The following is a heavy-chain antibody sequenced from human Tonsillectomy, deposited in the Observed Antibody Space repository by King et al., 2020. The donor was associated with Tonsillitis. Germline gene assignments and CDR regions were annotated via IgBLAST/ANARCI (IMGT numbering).Heavy chain of an antibody. V-gene: IGHV4-4*07. CDR1: GDSISSYN. J-gene: IGHJ5*02. Sequence: VQLQESGPGQGKPSETLSLTCTLSGDSISSYNWGWSRQPPWKGLEWIASLYLSVSSASNPTLTRRVTMSVDTSKNQFSLNLRSVSAADTAVYYCARVDGGLRTFDPWGQGTLVTVSS. CDR3: ARVDGGLRTFDP. D-gene: IGHD3-10*01. CDR2: LYLSVSS.